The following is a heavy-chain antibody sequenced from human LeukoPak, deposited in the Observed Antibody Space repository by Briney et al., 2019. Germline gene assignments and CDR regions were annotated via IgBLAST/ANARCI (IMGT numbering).Heavy chain of an antibody. CDR3: ARSYYYGSGSYYPFDY. V-gene: IGHV3-33*08. CDR1: GPTFSYYW. D-gene: IGHD3-10*01. CDR2: IWYDGSNK. J-gene: IGHJ4*02. Sequence: GGSLRLSCAASGPTFSYYWMHWVRQAPGKGLEWVAVIWYDGSNKYYADSVKGRFTISRDNSKNTLYLQMNSLRAEDTAVYYCARSYYYGSGSYYPFDYWGQGTLVTVSS.